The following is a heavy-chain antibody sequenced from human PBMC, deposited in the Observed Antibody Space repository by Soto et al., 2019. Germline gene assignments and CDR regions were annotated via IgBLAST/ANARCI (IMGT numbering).Heavy chain of an antibody. D-gene: IGHD3-10*01. CDR1: GFSLSTSGVG. J-gene: IGHJ5*02. Sequence: QITLKESGPTLVKPTQTLTLTCTFSGFSLSTSGVGVGWIRQPPGKALEWLALIYWYDDKRYSPSLKSRLTIPKDTSKNQVVLTMTNMDPVETATYYCALTYYGSGSYYNVRWFDPWGQGTLVTVSS. CDR3: ALTYYGSGSYYNVRWFDP. V-gene: IGHV2-5*01. CDR2: IYWYDDK.